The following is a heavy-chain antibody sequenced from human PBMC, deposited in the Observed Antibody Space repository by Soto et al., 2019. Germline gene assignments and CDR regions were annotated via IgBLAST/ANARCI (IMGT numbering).Heavy chain of an antibody. CDR2: IIPIFSTA. CDR3: ARGSLSYYVSSGYYLTLTHYYGMDV. V-gene: IGHV1-69*13. Sequence: SVKVSCKASGGTFSSYAISWVRQAPGQGLERKGGIIPIFSTANYAQKIQGRVTITADETTSTAYMDLSSLRSEDTGLYYCARGSLSYYVSSGYYLTLTHYYGMDVWGQGTTVTVS. J-gene: IGHJ6*02. D-gene: IGHD3-22*01. CDR1: GGTFSSYA.